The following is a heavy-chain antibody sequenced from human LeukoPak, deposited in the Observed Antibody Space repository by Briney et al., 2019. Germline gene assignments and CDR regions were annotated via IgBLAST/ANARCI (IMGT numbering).Heavy chain of an antibody. CDR2: ISGSGGST. CDR3: AKLGDDYGDCIDY. Sequence: GGSLRLSCAASGFTFSSYAVHWVRQAPGKGLEWVSAISGSGGSTYYADSVKGRFTISRDNSKNTLYLQMISLRAEDTAVYYCAKLGDDYGDCIDYWGQGTLVTVSS. J-gene: IGHJ4*02. V-gene: IGHV3-23*01. CDR1: GFTFSSYA. D-gene: IGHD4-17*01.